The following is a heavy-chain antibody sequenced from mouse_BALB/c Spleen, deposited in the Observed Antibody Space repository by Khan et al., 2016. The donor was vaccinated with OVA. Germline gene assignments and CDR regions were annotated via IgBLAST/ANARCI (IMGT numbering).Heavy chain of an antibody. Sequence: EVQVVESGGDLVKPGGSLKLSCAASGFTFSTYGMSWVRQTPDKRLEWVATVSTGGGYTNYPDSVKGRFTISRDNAKNTLYLQMSGLKSEDTAMFYCTRLAYYYDSEGFAYWGPGTLVTVSA. J-gene: IGHJ3*01. CDR1: GFTFSTYG. V-gene: IGHV5-6*01. CDR2: VSTGGGYT. CDR3: TRLAYYYDSEGFAY. D-gene: IGHD1-1*01.